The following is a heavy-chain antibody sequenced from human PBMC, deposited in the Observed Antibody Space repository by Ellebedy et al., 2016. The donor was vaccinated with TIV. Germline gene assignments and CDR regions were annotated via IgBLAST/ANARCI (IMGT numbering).Heavy chain of an antibody. D-gene: IGHD3-22*01. J-gene: IGHJ4*02. V-gene: IGHV3-23*01. Sequence: PGGSLRLSCAASGFTFSRYAMSWVRQAPGKGLEWVLAISGSGGSTYYADSVKGRFTISSDNSKNTLYLQMNSLRAEDTAVYYCAKGRGGGSDSSAPRYYFDYWGLGTLVTVSS. CDR2: ISGSGGST. CDR3: AKGRGGGSDSSAPRYYFDY. CDR1: GFTFSRYA.